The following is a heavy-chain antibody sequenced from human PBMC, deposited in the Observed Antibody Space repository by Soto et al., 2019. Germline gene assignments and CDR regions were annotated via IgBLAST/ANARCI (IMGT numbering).Heavy chain of an antibody. D-gene: IGHD5-18*01. CDR3: ARDKGYSYGVGLFDP. CDR2: IYYSGST. CDR1: GGSISSGGYY. V-gene: IGHV4-31*03. Sequence: TSETLSLTCTVSGGSISSGGYYWSWIRQHPGKGLEWIGYIYYSGSTYYNPSLKSRVTISVDTSKNQFSLKLSSVTAADTAVYYCARDKGYSYGVGLFDPWGQGTLVTVSS. J-gene: IGHJ5*02.